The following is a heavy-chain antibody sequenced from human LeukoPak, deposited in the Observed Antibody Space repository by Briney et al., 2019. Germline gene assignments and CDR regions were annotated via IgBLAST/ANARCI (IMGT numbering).Heavy chain of an antibody. V-gene: IGHV4-39*07. CDR3: ARDLYYYGSGTRRAFDI. D-gene: IGHD3-10*01. CDR2: VFYNGAT. J-gene: IGHJ3*02. Sequence: PSETLSLTCIVSGGSISSSIYYWAWVRQPPGKGLEWIGTVFYNGATQYSPSLRSRVTISIDTSTNQFSLKLSSVTAADTAVYYCARDLYYYGSGTRRAFDIWGQGTMVTVSS. CDR1: GGSISSSIYY.